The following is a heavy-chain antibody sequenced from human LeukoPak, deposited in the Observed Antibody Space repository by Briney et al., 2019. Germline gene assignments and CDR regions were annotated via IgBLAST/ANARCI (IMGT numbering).Heavy chain of an antibody. CDR2: IKSKTDGGTT. CDR1: GFTFSNAW. J-gene: IGHJ4*02. V-gene: IGHV3-15*01. CDR3: TTGEQLVLKVPDDY. D-gene: IGHD6-6*01. Sequence: AGGSLRLSCAASGFTFSNAWMSWVRQAPGKGLEWVGRIKSKTDGGTTDYAAPVKGRFTISRDDSKNTLYLQMNSLKTEDTAVYYCTTGEQLVLKVPDDYWGQGTLVTVSS.